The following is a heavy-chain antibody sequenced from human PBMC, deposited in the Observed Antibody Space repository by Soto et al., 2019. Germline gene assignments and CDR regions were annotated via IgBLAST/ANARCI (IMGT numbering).Heavy chain of an antibody. Sequence: ASVKVSCTASGYTFTSYAMHWVRQAPGQRLEWMGWINAGNGNTKYPQKFQGRVTITRDTSASTAYMELSSLRSEDTAVYYCAIIPGYSSLNPLDYWGQGTLVTVSS. D-gene: IGHD6-13*01. J-gene: IGHJ4*02. V-gene: IGHV1-3*01. CDR1: GYTFTSYA. CDR2: INAGNGNT. CDR3: AIIPGYSSLNPLDY.